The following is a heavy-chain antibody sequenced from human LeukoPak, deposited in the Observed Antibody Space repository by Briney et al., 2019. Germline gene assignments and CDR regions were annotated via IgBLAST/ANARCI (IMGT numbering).Heavy chain of an antibody. Sequence: SETLSLTCTVSGGSISSYYWSWIRQPPGKGLEWIGYIYYSGSTNYNPSLKSRVTISVDTSKNQFSLRLSSVTAADTAVYYCARRRGRLYYDFWSGSNDAFDIWGQGTMVTVSS. D-gene: IGHD3-3*01. CDR2: IYYSGST. CDR1: GGSISSYY. CDR3: ARRRGRLYYDFWSGSNDAFDI. J-gene: IGHJ3*02. V-gene: IGHV4-59*01.